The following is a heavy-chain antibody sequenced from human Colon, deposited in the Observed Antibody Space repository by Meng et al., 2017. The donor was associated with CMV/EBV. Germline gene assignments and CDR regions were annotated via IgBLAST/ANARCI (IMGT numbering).Heavy chain of an antibody. J-gene: IGHJ5*02. CDR2: INPNGGGT. D-gene: IGHD2-2*01. CDR3: ARVKCGTTSCAQGSGLDP. CDR1: GFTLTNYD. Sequence: GESLKISCATSGFTLTNYDMHWVRQAPGQGLEWLGWINPNGGGTDYAQTFQGRVTMTRDTSVTTAYLELYRLTSDDTAVYYCARVKCGTTSCAQGSGLDPWGQGTLVTVSS. V-gene: IGHV1-2*02.